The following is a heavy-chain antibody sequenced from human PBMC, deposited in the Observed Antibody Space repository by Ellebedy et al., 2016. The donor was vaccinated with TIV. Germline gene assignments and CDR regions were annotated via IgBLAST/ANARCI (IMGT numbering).Heavy chain of an antibody. Sequence: GESLKISCAASGFTFSDYSMNWVRQAPGKGLEWVAAIRNDGNNAYYADSVKGRFTISKENSKNTLYLQMNSLRAEDTALYYCARWYGSGTYYLDPWGQGTLVTVSS. V-gene: IGHV3-33*08. J-gene: IGHJ5*01. CDR1: GFTFSDYS. CDR3: ARWYGSGTYYLDP. CDR2: IRNDGNNA. D-gene: IGHD3-10*01.